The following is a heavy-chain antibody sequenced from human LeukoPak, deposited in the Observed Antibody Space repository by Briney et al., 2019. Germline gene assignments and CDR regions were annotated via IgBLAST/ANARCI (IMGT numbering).Heavy chain of an antibody. CDR2: IYHSGST. J-gene: IGHJ3*02. Sequence: KPSETLSLTCTVSGYSISSGYYWGWIRQPPGKGLEWIGSIYHSGSTYYNPSLKGRVTISVDTSKNQFSLKLSSVTAADTAVYYCAAADGCCGDSVVHAFDIWGQGTMVTVSS. CDR1: GYSISSGYY. CDR3: AAADGCCGDSVVHAFDI. V-gene: IGHV4-38-2*02. D-gene: IGHD4-17*01.